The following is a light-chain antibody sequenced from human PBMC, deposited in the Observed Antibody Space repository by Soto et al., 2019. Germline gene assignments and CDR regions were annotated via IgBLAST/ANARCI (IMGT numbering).Light chain of an antibody. CDR1: QNVNNW. Sequence: DIQMTQFPSALSASVGDRVTITCRASQNVNNWLAWYQHKPGKAPQLLIYDASVLETGVPSRFSGSGSGTEFTLAISGLQSDDFATYYCQQYKTYWKFGPGTK. CDR3: QQYKTYWK. CDR2: DAS. V-gene: IGKV1-5*01. J-gene: IGKJ1*01.